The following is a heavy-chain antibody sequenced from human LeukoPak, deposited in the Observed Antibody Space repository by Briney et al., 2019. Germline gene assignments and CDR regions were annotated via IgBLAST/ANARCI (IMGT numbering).Heavy chain of an antibody. V-gene: IGHV3-15*01. J-gene: IGHJ4*02. Sequence: WETLSLTCTVSGYSISSGYYWGCIRQPAGKGLEWVGRIKSKTDGGTTDYAAPVKGRFTISRDDSKNTLYLQMNSLKTEDTAVYYCTTDLSVLRYFPHPEQHDYWGQGTLVTVSS. CDR1: GYSISSGYY. D-gene: IGHD3-9*01. CDR3: TTDLSVLRYFPHPEQHDY. CDR2: IKSKTDGGTT.